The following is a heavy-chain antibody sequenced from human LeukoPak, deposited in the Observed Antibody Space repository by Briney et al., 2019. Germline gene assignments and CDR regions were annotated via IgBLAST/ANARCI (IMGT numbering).Heavy chain of an antibody. V-gene: IGHV1-2*02. CDR1: GGTFSSYA. CDR2: INPNSGGT. J-gene: IGHJ5*02. CDR3: ARAENWNPAKSRDGYNWFDP. D-gene: IGHD1-1*01. Sequence: GASVKVSCKASGGTFSSYAISWVRQAPGQGLEWMGWINPNSGGTNYAQKFQGRVTMTRDTSISTAYMELSRLRSDDTAVYYCARAENWNPAKSRDGYNWFDPWGQGTLVTVSS.